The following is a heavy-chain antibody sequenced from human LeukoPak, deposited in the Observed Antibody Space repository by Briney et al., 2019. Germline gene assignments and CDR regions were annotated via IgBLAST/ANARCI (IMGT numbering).Heavy chain of an antibody. Sequence: GASVKVSCKASGYTFTGYYMHWVRQAPGQGREGMGRINPNSGGTNYAQKFQGSVTMTRDTYISTTYIELSRMRSDDTAVYYCAGDLHYGDYRNWGQRTLVTVSS. CDR1: GYTFTGYY. J-gene: IGHJ4*02. CDR2: INPNSGGT. D-gene: IGHD4-17*01. V-gene: IGHV1-2*06. CDR3: AGDLHYGDYRN.